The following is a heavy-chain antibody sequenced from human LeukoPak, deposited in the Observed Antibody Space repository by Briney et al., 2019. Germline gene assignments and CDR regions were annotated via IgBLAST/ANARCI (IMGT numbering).Heavy chain of an antibody. J-gene: IGHJ4*02. CDR2: IRSKGYGGTP. D-gene: IGHD2-2*01. V-gene: IGHV3-49*04. Sequence: GRSLRLSCTASGFTFGDYAMSWVRQAPGKGLEWVGFIRSKGYGGTPGYTASVRGRFTVSRDESKGIAYLQMSSLKTEDTAVYYCARAGKRDIVVVPAAHDYWGQGTLVTVSS. CDR3: ARAGKRDIVVVPAAHDY. CDR1: GFTFGDYA.